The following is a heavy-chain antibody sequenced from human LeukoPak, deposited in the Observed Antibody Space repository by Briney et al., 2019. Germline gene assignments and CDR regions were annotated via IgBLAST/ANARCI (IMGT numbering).Heavy chain of an antibody. J-gene: IGHJ4*02. V-gene: IGHV4-34*01. D-gene: IGHD3-10*01. CDR1: GGSFSSYY. Sequence: PSETLSLTCAAYGGSFSSYYWSWIRQPPGKGLEWIGEINHSGSTNYNPSFKSRVTISVDTSKNQFSLKLSSVTAADTAVYYCACDYYGSGSYYSVSDYWGQGTLVTVSS. CDR3: ACDYYGSGSYYSVSDY. CDR2: INHSGST.